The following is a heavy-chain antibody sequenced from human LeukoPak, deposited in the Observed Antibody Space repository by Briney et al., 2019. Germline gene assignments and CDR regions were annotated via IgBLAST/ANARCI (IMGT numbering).Heavy chain of an antibody. CDR3: ARDGEHSYGKRFDY. J-gene: IGHJ4*01. Sequence: PSETLSLTCTVSGGSISSSSYYWGWIRQPPGKGLEWIGEINHSGSTNYNPSLKSRVTISVDTSKNQFSLKLSSVTAADTAVYYCARDGEHSYGKRFDYWGQGTLVTVSS. V-gene: IGHV4-39*07. D-gene: IGHD5-18*01. CDR2: INHSGST. CDR1: GGSISSSSYY.